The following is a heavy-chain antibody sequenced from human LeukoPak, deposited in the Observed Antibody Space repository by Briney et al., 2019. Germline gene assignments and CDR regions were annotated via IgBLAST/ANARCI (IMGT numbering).Heavy chain of an antibody. CDR1: GYTFTSYG. Sequence: ASVKVSCKASGYTFTSYGISWVRQAPGQGLEWMGWISAYNGNTNYAQKLQGRVTMTTDTSTSTAYMELRSLRSDDTAVYYCAREGYYDSSGYRYYYYSMDVRGQGTTVTVSS. V-gene: IGHV1-18*01. J-gene: IGHJ6*02. CDR3: AREGYYDSSGYRYYYYSMDV. D-gene: IGHD3-22*01. CDR2: ISAYNGNT.